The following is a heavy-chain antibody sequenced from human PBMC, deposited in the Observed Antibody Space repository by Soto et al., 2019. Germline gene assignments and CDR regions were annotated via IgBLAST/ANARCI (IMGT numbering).Heavy chain of an antibody. CDR3: ASGIARGQLDP. Sequence: QVQLVRSGAEVKKPGASVKISCKASGYTFTRYTMNWVRQAPGQRLEWMGWINPDNGNTKSSQKFQDRVIITRDTAASTAYMDLSRVRSEDTAVYYCASGIARGQLDPWGQGTLVTVSS. D-gene: IGHD6-13*01. V-gene: IGHV1-3*01. J-gene: IGHJ5*02. CDR1: GYTFTRYT. CDR2: INPDNGNT.